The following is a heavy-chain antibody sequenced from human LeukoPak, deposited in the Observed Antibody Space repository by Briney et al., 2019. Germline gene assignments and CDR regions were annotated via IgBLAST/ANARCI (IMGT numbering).Heavy chain of an antibody. D-gene: IGHD2-15*01. Sequence: GASVKVSCKAFGYTFTTYYMHWVRQAPGQGLEWMGIINPSGGSTLYAQKFQGRVTMTRDTSTSTVYMELSSLRSEDTAVYYCARRYCSGGSCSFEYWGQGTLVTVSS. CDR3: ARRYCSGGSCSFEY. V-gene: IGHV1-46*01. J-gene: IGHJ4*02. CDR1: GYTFTTYY. CDR2: INPSGGST.